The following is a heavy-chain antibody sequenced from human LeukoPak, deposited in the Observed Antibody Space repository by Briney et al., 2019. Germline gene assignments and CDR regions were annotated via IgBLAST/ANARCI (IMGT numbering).Heavy chain of an antibody. V-gene: IGHV5-51*01. D-gene: IGHD3-9*01. CDR2: IYPGDSDT. Sequence: GESLKISCKGSGYSFTSYWIGWVRQMPGKGLEWMGIIYPGDSDTRYSPSFQGQVTISADKSISTAYLQWSSLKASDTAMYYCARLQYPRIDGPSLRYFDWLPFDYWGQGTLVTVSS. CDR1: GYSFTSYW. J-gene: IGHJ4*02. CDR3: ARLQYPRIDGPSLRYFDWLPFDY.